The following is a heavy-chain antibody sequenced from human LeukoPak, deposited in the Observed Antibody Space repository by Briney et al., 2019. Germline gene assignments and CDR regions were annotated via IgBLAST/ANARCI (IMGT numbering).Heavy chain of an antibody. CDR2: ISWDGGST. V-gene: IGHV3-43*01. D-gene: IGHD2-2*01. CDR3: AKDLPTKMNDIVVVPAA. J-gene: IGHJ4*02. Sequence: GGSLRLSCAASGFTFDDYTMHWVRQAPGKGLEWVSLISWDGGSTYYADSVKGRFTISRDNSKNSLYLQMNSLRTEDTALYYCAKDLPTKMNDIVVVPAAWGQGTLVTVSS. CDR1: GFTFDDYT.